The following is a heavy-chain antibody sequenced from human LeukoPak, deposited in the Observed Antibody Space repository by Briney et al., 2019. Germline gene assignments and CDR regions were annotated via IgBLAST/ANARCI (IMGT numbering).Heavy chain of an antibody. Sequence: PSETLSLTCTVSGGSISSYYWSWIRQPPGKGLEWIGYIYYSGSTNYNPSLKSRVTISVDTSKNQFSLKLSSVTAADTAVYYCARGRVLGYCSGGSCYFDYWGQGTLVTVSS. V-gene: IGHV4-59*01. CDR1: GGSISSYY. J-gene: IGHJ4*02. CDR3: ARGRVLGYCSGGSCYFDY. D-gene: IGHD2-15*01. CDR2: IYYSGST.